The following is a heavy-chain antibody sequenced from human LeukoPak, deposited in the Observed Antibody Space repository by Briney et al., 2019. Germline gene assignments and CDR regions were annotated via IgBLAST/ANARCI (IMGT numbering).Heavy chain of an antibody. V-gene: IGHV5-51*01. CDR1: GYSFPNYW. Sequence: GESLKISCKGSGYSFPNYWIGWVRQMPGKGLEWMGNIHPGESDTRYSPSFHGQVTISADKSINTAYLQWGSVEASDTAMYYCATHLSNTDNYWGKGTLVTVSS. CDR2: IHPGESDT. CDR3: ATHLSNTDNY. J-gene: IGHJ4*02. D-gene: IGHD2/OR15-2a*01.